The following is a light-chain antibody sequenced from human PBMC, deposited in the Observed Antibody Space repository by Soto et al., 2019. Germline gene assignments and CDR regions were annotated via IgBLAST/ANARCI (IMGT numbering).Light chain of an antibody. Sequence: QSVLTQPRSVSGPPGQSVSISCSGTSSDVGTYNYVSWYQQHPGKAPKLMIYDVSKRPSGVPDRFSGSKSGNTASLTISGLQAEDESDYYCCTNAGGYSHEVLGGWTKVTVL. CDR1: SSDVGTYNY. CDR3: CTNAGGYSHEV. CDR2: DVS. V-gene: IGLV2-11*01. J-gene: IGLJ2*01.